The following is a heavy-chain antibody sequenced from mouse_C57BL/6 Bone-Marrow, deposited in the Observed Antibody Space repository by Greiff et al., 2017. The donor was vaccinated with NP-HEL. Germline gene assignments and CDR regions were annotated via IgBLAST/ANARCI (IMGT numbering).Heavy chain of an antibody. J-gene: IGHJ1*03. CDR2: ISYSGST. CDR1: GYSITSDY. Sequence: EVKLQESGPGLAKPSQTLSLTCSVTGYSITSDYWNWIRKFPGNKLEYMGYISYSGSTYYNPSLKSRISITRDTSKNQYYLQLNSVTTEDTATYYCARAPHYYGSSYRYFDVWGTGTTVTVSS. V-gene: IGHV3-8*01. CDR3: ARAPHYYGSSYRYFDV. D-gene: IGHD1-1*01.